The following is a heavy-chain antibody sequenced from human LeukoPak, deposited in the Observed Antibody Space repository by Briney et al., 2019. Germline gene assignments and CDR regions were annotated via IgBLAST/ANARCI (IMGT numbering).Heavy chain of an antibody. Sequence: GGSLRLSCAASGFTFSSYAMSWVRQAPGKGLEWVSAISGSGGSTYYADSVKGRFTISRDNSKNTLYLQMNSLRAEDTAVYYCAKFQALGDAPGDAFDIWGQGTMVTVSS. V-gene: IGHV3-23*01. CDR2: ISGSGGST. J-gene: IGHJ3*02. CDR1: GFTFSSYA. D-gene: IGHD1-26*01. CDR3: AKFQALGDAPGDAFDI.